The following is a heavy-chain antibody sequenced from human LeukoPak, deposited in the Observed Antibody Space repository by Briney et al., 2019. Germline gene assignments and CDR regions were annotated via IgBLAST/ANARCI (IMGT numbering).Heavy chain of an antibody. V-gene: IGHV2-5*02. CDR3: AHRRPGIGAEGI. J-gene: IGHJ4*02. CDR1: GLSFSTRGVV. Sequence: SGPKLVNPTQTLTLTCTFPGLSFSTRGVVVGLLRQPPGKALEWLALIYWDDDKRYSPSLEHRLTITKDTSKNQVVLTMTNMDPVDTATYYWAHRRPGIGAEGIWGQGNLVTVSS. D-gene: IGHD6-13*01. CDR2: IYWDDDK.